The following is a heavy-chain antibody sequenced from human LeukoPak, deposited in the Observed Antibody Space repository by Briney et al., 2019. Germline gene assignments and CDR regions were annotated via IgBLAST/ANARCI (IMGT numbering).Heavy chain of an antibody. CDR2: IGTTGDT. V-gene: IGHV3-13*04. Sequence: GGSLRLSCAASGFTFSNYDMHWVLQATGKGLEWVSGIGTTGDTYYPASVKGRFTISRENAKNSLYLQMNSLRAGDTAVYYCARGDILTDYSFDPWGQGTLVIVSS. D-gene: IGHD3-9*01. CDR1: GFTFSNYD. J-gene: IGHJ5*02. CDR3: ARGDILTDYSFDP.